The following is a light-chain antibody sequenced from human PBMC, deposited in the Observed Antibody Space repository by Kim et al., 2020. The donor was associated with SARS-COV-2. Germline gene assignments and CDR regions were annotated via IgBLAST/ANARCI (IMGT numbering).Light chain of an antibody. CDR1: KLGDKF. CDR2: QDS. J-gene: IGLJ2*01. CDR3: QAWDSATGG. V-gene: IGLV3-1*01. Sequence: SYELTQPPSVSVSPGQTASVTCSGDKLGDKFASWYQQKPGQSPVLVIYQDSKRPSGIPERFSGSNSGNTATLTISGTQPMDEADYYCQAWDSATGGFGGGTKLTVL.